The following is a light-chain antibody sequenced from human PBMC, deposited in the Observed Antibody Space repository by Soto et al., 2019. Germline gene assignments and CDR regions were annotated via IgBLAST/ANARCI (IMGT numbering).Light chain of an antibody. Sequence: DVQMSHSPSSLSASVGDRVTITCRASQGISSYLAWYQQKPGKAPKLLIYDASDLETGVPSRFSGSGSGTDFTFTIASLQPEDIATYYCQQYHSLITFGQGTLLEIK. CDR1: QGISSY. CDR3: QQYHSLIT. V-gene: IGKV1-33*01. CDR2: DAS. J-gene: IGKJ5*01.